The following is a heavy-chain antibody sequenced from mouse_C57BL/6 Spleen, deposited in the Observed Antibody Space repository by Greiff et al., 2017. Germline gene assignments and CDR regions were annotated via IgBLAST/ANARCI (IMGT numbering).Heavy chain of an antibody. CDR3: ARERDYGNYEAWFAY. D-gene: IGHD2-1*01. V-gene: IGHV1-72*01. CDR2: IDPNSGGT. Sequence: QVQLKQPGAELVKPGASVKLSCKASGYTFTSYWMHWVKQRPGRGLEWIGRIDPNSGGTKYNEKFKSKATLTVDKASSTAYMQLSSLTSEDSAVYYCARERDYGNYEAWFAYWGQGTLVTVSA. CDR1: GYTFTSYW. J-gene: IGHJ3*01.